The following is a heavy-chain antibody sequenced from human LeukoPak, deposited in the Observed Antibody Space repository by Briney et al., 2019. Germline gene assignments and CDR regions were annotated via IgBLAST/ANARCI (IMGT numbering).Heavy chain of an antibody. V-gene: IGHV3-74*01. CDR1: GFTFNSYW. CDR2: INGDGSST. CDR3: ARGFKGTGYSFFDY. D-gene: IGHD3/OR15-3a*01. Sequence: PGGSLRLSCAASGFTFNSYWMHWVRQAPGKGLVWVSRINGDGSSTSYADSAKGRFTISRDNAKNTLYLQMNSLRAEDTAVYYCARGFKGTGYSFFDYWGQGTLVTVSS. J-gene: IGHJ4*02.